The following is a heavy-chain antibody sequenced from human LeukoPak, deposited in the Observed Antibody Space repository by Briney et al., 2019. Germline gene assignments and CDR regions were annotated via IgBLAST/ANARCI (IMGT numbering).Heavy chain of an antibody. Sequence: GGSLRLSCAASGLTFSSYWIHWVRQAPGKGLVWVSRIDTDGTITTYADSVKGRFTISRDNSKNTLFLHMNSLRPEDTAVYYCARARPPLSVVWNQHSDFWGQGTLVTVSS. CDR2: IDTDGTIT. CDR1: GLTFSSYW. CDR3: ARARPPLSVVWNQHSDF. V-gene: IGHV3-74*01. D-gene: IGHD2-15*01. J-gene: IGHJ4*02.